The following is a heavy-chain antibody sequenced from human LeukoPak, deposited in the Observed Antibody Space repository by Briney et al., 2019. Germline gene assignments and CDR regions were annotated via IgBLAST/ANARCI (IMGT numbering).Heavy chain of an antibody. V-gene: IGHV3-23*01. CDR2: ISGSGDST. Sequence: SGGSLRLSCVASGFTFSSYAMNWVRQAPGKGLEWVSAISGSGDSTHYADSVKGRFTISRDNSKNTLYLQMNSLRAEDTAIFYCAKFPSSVWPLDYWGQGTLVSVSS. CDR1: GFTFSSYA. D-gene: IGHD6-19*01. CDR3: AKFPSSVWPLDY. J-gene: IGHJ4*02.